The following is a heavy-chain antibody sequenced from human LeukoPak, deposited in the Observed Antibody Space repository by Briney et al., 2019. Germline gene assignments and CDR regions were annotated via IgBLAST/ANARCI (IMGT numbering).Heavy chain of an antibody. CDR1: GFTFSSYA. Sequence: PGGSLRLSCIVSGFTFSSYAMSWVRQAPGKGLEWVSGISGSGGSTYYADSLKGRFTISRDNSKNTLYLQMNSLRAEDTAVYYCAREGADIVVVPAAIDLDYWGQGTLVTVSS. CDR3: AREGADIVVVPAAIDLDY. CDR2: ISGSGGST. V-gene: IGHV3-23*01. J-gene: IGHJ4*02. D-gene: IGHD2-2*02.